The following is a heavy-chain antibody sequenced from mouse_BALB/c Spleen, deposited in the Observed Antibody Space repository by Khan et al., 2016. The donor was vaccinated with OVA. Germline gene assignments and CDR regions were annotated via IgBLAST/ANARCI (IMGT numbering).Heavy chain of an antibody. CDR1: GYTFINYW. V-gene: IGHV1-7*01. CDR3: ARRVLRWDFDY. D-gene: IGHD1-1*01. CDR2: INPSTGYT. Sequence: QVQLKQSGAELAKPGASVKMSCKASGYTFINYWILWVKQRPGQGLEWIGYINPSTGYTDYNQNFKDKATLTADKSSSTAYMQLSSLTSEDSVVYYCARRVLRWDFDYWGQGTTLTVSS. J-gene: IGHJ2*01.